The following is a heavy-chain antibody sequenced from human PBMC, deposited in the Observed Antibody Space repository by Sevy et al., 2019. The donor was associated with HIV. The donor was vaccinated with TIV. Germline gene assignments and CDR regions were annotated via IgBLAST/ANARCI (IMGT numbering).Heavy chain of an antibody. CDR1: GFIVSSNY. D-gene: IGHD3-3*01. CDR2: IYSGGNT. J-gene: IGHJ6*02. CDR3: ARGMILEGSWYGIDV. V-gene: IGHV3-53*01. Sequence: GGSLRISCAVSGFIVSSNYMTWVRQAPGKGLEWVSVIYSGGNTFYADSVRGRFTISRDNSKNTLYLQMNSLRAEDTAAYYCARGMILEGSWYGIDVRGQGTTVTVSS.